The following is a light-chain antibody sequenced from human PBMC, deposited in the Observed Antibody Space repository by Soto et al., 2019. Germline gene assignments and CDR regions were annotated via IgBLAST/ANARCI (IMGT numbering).Light chain of an antibody. V-gene: IGKV3-15*01. Sequence: EIVMAQSPATLSASPGEGATVSCRASQSISSNLAWYQQKPGQAPRLLIYGASTRATGVPARFSGSGSGTEFSLTISSLQSEDFASYYCQQYNDWPITFGQGTRLESK. CDR3: QQYNDWPIT. CDR1: QSISSN. J-gene: IGKJ5*01. CDR2: GAS.